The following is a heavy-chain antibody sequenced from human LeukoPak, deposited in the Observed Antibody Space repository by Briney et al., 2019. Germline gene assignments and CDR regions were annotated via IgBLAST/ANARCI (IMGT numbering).Heavy chain of an antibody. CDR1: GFTFSSYG. CDR2: ISYDGSNK. J-gene: IGHJ6*02. CDR3: AKEHCSSTSCYAWLDYYYYYGMDV. D-gene: IGHD2-2*01. V-gene: IGHV3-30*18. Sequence: GGSLRLPCAASGFTFSSYGMHWVRQAPGKGLEWVAVISYDGSNKYYADSVKGRFTISRDNSKNTLYLQMNSLRAEDTAVYYCAKEHCSSTSCYAWLDYYYYYGMDVWGQGTTVTVSS.